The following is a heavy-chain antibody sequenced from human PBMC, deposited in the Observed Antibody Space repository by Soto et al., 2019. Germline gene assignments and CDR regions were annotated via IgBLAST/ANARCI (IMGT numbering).Heavy chain of an antibody. Sequence: SETLSLTCAVYGGSFSGYYWSWIRQPPGKGLEWIGEINHSGSTNYNPSLKSRVTISVDTSKNQFSLKLGSVTAADTAVYYCARGGDDGIVVVPAAMRAFDYWGQGTLVTVSS. CDR3: ARGGDDGIVVVPAAMRAFDY. J-gene: IGHJ4*02. D-gene: IGHD2-2*01. V-gene: IGHV4-34*01. CDR1: GGSFSGYY. CDR2: INHSGST.